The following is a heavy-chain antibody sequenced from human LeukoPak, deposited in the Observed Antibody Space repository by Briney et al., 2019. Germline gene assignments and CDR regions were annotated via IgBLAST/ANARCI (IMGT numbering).Heavy chain of an antibody. J-gene: IGHJ5*02. Sequence: ASVKVSCKASGYTFTGYYMHWVRQAPGQGLEWMGWINPNSGGTNYAQKFQGRVTMTRATSISPAYMELSRLRSDDTAVYYCARGQRTYYDILTGPKPWFDPWGQGTLVTVSS. CDR1: GYTFTGYY. CDR2: INPNSGGT. V-gene: IGHV1-2*02. CDR3: ARGQRTYYDILTGPKPWFDP. D-gene: IGHD3-9*01.